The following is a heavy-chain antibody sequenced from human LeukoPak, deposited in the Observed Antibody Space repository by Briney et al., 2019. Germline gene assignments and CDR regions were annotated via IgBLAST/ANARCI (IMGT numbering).Heavy chain of an antibody. V-gene: IGHV3-30*02. D-gene: IGHD4-17*01. CDR1: GFTFSSYG. Sequence: GGSLRLSCAASGFTFSSYGMHWVRQAPGKGLEWVAFIRYDGSNKYYADSVKGRFTISRDNSKNTLYLQMNSLRAEDTAVYYCAKDLSYGDYVGLDYWGQGTLVTVSS. CDR2: IRYDGSNK. CDR3: AKDLSYGDYVGLDY. J-gene: IGHJ4*02.